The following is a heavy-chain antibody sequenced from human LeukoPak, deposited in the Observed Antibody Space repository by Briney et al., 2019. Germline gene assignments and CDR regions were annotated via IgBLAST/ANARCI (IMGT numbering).Heavy chain of an antibody. CDR1: GFIFSSYG. Sequence: GGSLRLSCAASGFIFSSYGMHWVRQAPGKGLEWVAVIWYDGSNKYYADSVKGRFTISRDNPKNTLYLQMNSLRAEDTAVYYCARDEYYDILTGYPTGAFDIWGQGTMVTVSS. CDR2: IWYDGSNK. J-gene: IGHJ3*02. D-gene: IGHD3-9*01. CDR3: ARDEYYDILTGYPTGAFDI. V-gene: IGHV3-33*01.